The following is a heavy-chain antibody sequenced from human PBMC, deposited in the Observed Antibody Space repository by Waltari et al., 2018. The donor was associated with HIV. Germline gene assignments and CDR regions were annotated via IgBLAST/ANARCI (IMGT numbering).Heavy chain of an antibody. V-gene: IGHV1-3*01. CDR1: GYTLTSHA. D-gene: IGHD2-15*01. CDR2: INAANGNT. Sequence: QVQLVQSGAEVKKPGASVKVSCKASGYTLTSHAMHWVRRAPGQRLEWMGWINAANGNTKYSQKFQGRVTITRDTSASTPYMELSSLRSEDTAVYYCARDGGGSPYYGMDVWSQGTTVTVSS. CDR3: ARDGGGSPYYGMDV. J-gene: IGHJ6*02.